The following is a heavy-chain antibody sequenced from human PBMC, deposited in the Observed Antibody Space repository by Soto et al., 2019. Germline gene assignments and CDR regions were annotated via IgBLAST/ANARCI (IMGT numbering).Heavy chain of an antibody. Sequence: GGSLRLSCAASGFTFRIYAMSWVRQAPGKGLEWVSTISGNGGTSYADFVRGRFTISRDNSKNTLYLQMNSLRAEDTAVYYCAKDAPGSGWLSDYWGQGPRVTVSS. D-gene: IGHD3-22*01. J-gene: IGHJ4*02. CDR2: ISGNGGT. CDR3: AKDAPGSGWLSDY. V-gene: IGHV3-23*01. CDR1: GFTFRIYA.